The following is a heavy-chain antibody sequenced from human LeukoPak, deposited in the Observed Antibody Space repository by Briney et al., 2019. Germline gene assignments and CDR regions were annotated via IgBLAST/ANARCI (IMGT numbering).Heavy chain of an antibody. D-gene: IGHD5-24*01. V-gene: IGHV4-39*01. J-gene: IGHJ5*02. CDR3: ARSENYIPEDCFDP. Sequence: SETLSLTCTVSGGSISSSTYCWGWIRQPPGKGLEWIGSICYSGSTFYNPSLKSRVTLSVDTSKNQFSLKLSSVTAADTAVYYCARSENYIPEDCFDPWGQGTLVTV. CDR2: ICYSGST. CDR1: GGSISSSTYC.